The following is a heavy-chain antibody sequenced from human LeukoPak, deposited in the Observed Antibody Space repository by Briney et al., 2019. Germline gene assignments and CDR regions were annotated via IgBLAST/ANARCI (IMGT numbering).Heavy chain of an antibody. J-gene: IGHJ4*02. CDR1: GFTFSDYY. D-gene: IGHD6-19*01. CDR2: ISSSSSYT. Sequence: GGSLRLSCAASGFTFSDYYMSWIRQAPGKGLEWVSYISSSSSYTNYADSVKGRFTISRDNAKNSLYLQMNSLRAEDTAVYYCARELEYSSGWSFDYWGQGTLVTVSS. V-gene: IGHV3-11*06. CDR3: ARELEYSSGWSFDY.